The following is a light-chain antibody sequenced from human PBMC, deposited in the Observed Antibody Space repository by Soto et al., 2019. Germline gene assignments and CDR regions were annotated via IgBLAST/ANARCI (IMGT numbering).Light chain of an antibody. J-gene: IGLJ1*01. CDR2: DVS. Sequence: QSALAQPPSVSGSPGQSVTISCTGTSSDVGGFSYVSWYQQYPGKAPKLILYDVSQRPSGVPDRFSGSKSGNTASLTISGLLAEDEAVFYCCSYSGRYTSVFGTGTKVTVL. CDR1: SSDVGGFSY. CDR3: CSYSGRYTSV. V-gene: IGLV2-11*01.